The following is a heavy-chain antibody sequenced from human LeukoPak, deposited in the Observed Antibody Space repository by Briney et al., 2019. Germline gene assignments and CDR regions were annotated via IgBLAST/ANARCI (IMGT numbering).Heavy chain of an antibody. CDR3: AKDGLNERDSNWFDP. V-gene: IGHV3-23*01. Sequence: GGSLRLSCAASGFTFSSYSMNWVRQAPGKGLEWVSAISGSGDNTFYADSVKGRFTISRDNSKSTLYLQMNSLRAEDTAVYHCAKDGLNERDSNWFDPWGQGTLVTVSS. CDR1: GFTFSSYS. J-gene: IGHJ5*02. D-gene: IGHD5-24*01. CDR2: ISGSGDNT.